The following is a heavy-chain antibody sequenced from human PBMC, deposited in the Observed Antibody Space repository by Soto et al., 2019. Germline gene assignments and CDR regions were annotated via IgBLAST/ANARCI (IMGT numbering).Heavy chain of an antibody. V-gene: IGHV4-34*01. Sequence: SETLSLTCAVYGGSFIGYYWSWIRQPPGKGLEWIGEINHSGSTNYNPSLKSRVTISVDTSKNQFSLKLSSVTAADTAVYYCATRGRRYYGMDVWGQGTTVTVSS. D-gene: IGHD2-15*01. CDR3: ATRGRRYYGMDV. J-gene: IGHJ6*02. CDR1: GGSFIGYY. CDR2: INHSGST.